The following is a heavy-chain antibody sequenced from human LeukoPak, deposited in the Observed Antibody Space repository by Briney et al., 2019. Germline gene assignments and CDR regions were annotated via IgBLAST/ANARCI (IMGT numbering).Heavy chain of an antibody. Sequence: GGSLRLSCAASGFTFSSYAMSWVRQAPGKGLEWVSAISGSGGSTYYADSVKGRFTTSRDNSKNTLYLQMNSLRAEDTAVYYCASSKWQHLAYRDYWGQGTLVTVSS. D-gene: IGHD6-13*01. CDR1: GFTFSSYA. CDR2: ISGSGGST. J-gene: IGHJ4*02. CDR3: ASSKWQHLAYRDY. V-gene: IGHV3-23*01.